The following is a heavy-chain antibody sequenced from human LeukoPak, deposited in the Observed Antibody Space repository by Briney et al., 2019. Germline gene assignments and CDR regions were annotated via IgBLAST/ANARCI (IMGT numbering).Heavy chain of an antibody. D-gene: IGHD6-19*01. Sequence: NPGGSLRLSCAASGFTFSSYSMMWVRQAPGKGLEWVSYISSSSTTIYYADSVKGRFTIPRDNAKNSLYLQMNSLRAEDTAVYYCARVSGWEDYYQTRGVYYYYYMDVWGKGTTVTVSS. CDR2: ISSSSTTI. V-gene: IGHV3-48*01. J-gene: IGHJ6*03. CDR3: ARVSGWEDYYQTRGVYYYYYMDV. CDR1: GFTFSSYS.